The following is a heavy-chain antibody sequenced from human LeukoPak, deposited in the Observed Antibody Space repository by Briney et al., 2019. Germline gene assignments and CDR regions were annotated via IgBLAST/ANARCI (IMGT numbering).Heavy chain of an antibody. D-gene: IGHD2-15*01. J-gene: IGHJ3*02. CDR1: GFTFTNFA. Sequence: GGSLRLSCAASGFTFTNFAMTWVRQAPGKGLEWVADIKQDGGEKYYVHSVKGRFTISRQNAKNSLFLQMNSLRAEDTAVYYCARHRSGGSQDDAFDIWGQGTMVTVSS. CDR2: IKQDGGEK. V-gene: IGHV3-7*01. CDR3: ARHRSGGSQDDAFDI.